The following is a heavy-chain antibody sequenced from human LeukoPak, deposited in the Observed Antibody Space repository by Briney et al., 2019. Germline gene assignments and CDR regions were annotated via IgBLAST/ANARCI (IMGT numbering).Heavy chain of an antibody. Sequence: ASVKVSCKASGYTFTSYDINWVRQATGQGLEWMGWMNPNSGNTGYAQKFQGRVTITRNTSISTAYMELSSLRSEDTAVYYCARVSRELPHDAFDIWGQGTMVTVSS. J-gene: IGHJ3*02. D-gene: IGHD1-26*01. CDR3: ARVSRELPHDAFDI. CDR1: GYTFTSYD. V-gene: IGHV1-8*03. CDR2: MNPNSGNT.